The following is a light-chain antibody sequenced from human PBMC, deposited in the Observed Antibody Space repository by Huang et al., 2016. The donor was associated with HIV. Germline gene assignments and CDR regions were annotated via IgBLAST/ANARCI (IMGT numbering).Light chain of an antibody. V-gene: IGKV3-20*01. CDR1: PSLGSSS. CDR2: GAS. Sequence: EIVLTQSPGTLSLSPGERATLSCRASPSLGSSSLAWYQQKAGQAPRLLMYGASSRATGIPDRFRGSGSGTDFTVSISRLEPEDFAVYYCQQYDSSPVTFGGGTKVEIK. CDR3: QQYDSSPVT. J-gene: IGKJ4*01.